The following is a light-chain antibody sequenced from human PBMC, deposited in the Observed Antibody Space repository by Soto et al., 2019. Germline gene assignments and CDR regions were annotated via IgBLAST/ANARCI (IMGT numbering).Light chain of an antibody. V-gene: IGLV2-23*01. J-gene: IGLJ1*01. Sequence: QSALTQPSSVSGSPGQSIPISRTGTNSDVGSYNLFSWYQQHPGKAPKLMIYEGSKRPSGVSNRFSGSKSGHTASLTISGPQAEDEADYYCCSYAGSSAYVFGAGTKVTVL. CDR1: NSDVGSYNL. CDR2: EGS. CDR3: CSYAGSSAYV.